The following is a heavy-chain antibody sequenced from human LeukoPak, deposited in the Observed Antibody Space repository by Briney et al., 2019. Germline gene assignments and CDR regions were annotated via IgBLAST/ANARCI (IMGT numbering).Heavy chain of an antibody. CDR2: INHSGST. Sequence: SETLSLTCAVYGGSFSGYYWSWIRQPPGKGLEWIGEINHSGSTNYNPSLKSRVTIPVDTSKNQFSLKLSSVTAADTAVYYCASSDPQLLWFGELSDTYGMDVWGQGTTVTVSS. CDR3: ASSDPQLLWFGELSDTYGMDV. D-gene: IGHD3-10*01. V-gene: IGHV4-34*01. CDR1: GGSFSGYY. J-gene: IGHJ6*02.